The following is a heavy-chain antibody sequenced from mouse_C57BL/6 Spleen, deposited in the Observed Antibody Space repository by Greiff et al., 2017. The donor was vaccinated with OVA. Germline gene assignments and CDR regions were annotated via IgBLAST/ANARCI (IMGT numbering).Heavy chain of an antibody. CDR1: GYTFTDYE. V-gene: IGHV1-15*01. CDR2: IDPETGGT. CDR3: TSGIYYDYDDDY. D-gene: IGHD2-4*01. Sequence: QVQLKESGAELVRPGASVTLSCKASGYTFTDYEMHWVKQTPVHGLEWIGAIDPETGGTAYNQKFKGKAILTADKSSSTAYMELRSLTSEDSAVYYCTSGIYYDYDDDYWGQGTTLTVSS. J-gene: IGHJ2*01.